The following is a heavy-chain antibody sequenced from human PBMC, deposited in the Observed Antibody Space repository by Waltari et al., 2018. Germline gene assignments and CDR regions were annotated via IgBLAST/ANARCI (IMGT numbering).Heavy chain of an antibody. Sequence: QVQLQQWGAGLLKPSETLSLTYAVYGVAFSGYYWSWIRQPPGKGLEWIGEINHSGSTNYNPSLKSRVTISVDTSKNQFSLKLSSVTAADTAVYYCARDQAVAGLYWGQGTLVTVSS. CDR1: GVAFSGYY. CDR2: INHSGST. D-gene: IGHD6-19*01. CDR3: ARDQAVAGLY. V-gene: IGHV4-34*01. J-gene: IGHJ4*02.